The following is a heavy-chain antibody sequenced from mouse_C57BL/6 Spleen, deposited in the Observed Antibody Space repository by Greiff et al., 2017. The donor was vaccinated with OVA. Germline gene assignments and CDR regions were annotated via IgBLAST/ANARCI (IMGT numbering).Heavy chain of an antibody. V-gene: IGHV5-9-1*02. CDR2: ISRGGDYI. J-gene: IGHJ3*01. CDR3: TREGEGYPFAY. CDR1: GFTFSSYA. Sequence: EVQLMESGEGLVKPGGSLKLSCAASGFTFSSYAMSWVRQTPEKRLEWVAYISRGGDYIYYADTVKGRFTISRDNARNTLYLQMSSLKSEDTAMYDCTREGEGYPFAYWGQGTLVTVSA. D-gene: IGHD2-2*01.